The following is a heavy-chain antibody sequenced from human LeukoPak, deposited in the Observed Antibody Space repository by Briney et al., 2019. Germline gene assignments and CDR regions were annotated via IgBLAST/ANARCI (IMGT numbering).Heavy chain of an antibody. J-gene: IGHJ6*02. Sequence: GGSLRLSCAASGFTFSSHAMSWVRQAPGKGLEGVSAVTASADNTYYADSVKGRFTISRDNSKNTLYLQVNSLRAEDTAVYYCAKGDYYGSGTFFRNGMDVWGQGTTVTVSS. CDR1: GFTFSSHA. D-gene: IGHD3-10*01. CDR2: VTASADNT. CDR3: AKGDYYGSGTFFRNGMDV. V-gene: IGHV3-23*01.